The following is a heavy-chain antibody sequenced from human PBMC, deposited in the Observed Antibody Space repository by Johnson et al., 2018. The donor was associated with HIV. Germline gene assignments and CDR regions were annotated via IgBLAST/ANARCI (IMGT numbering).Heavy chain of an antibody. CDR1: GIIVTDNF. Sequence: VLLVESGGGLVQPGGSLRLSCAASGIIVTDNFMSWVRQAPGKGLEWVSVINAGGDTYYADSVKGRFTISRDRSKNTVSLQMNSLRVEDTAVYYCARDDRPDGFDIWGQGTMVTVSS. J-gene: IGHJ3*02. V-gene: IGHV3-66*01. D-gene: IGHD1-14*01. CDR3: ARDDRPDGFDI. CDR2: INAGGDT.